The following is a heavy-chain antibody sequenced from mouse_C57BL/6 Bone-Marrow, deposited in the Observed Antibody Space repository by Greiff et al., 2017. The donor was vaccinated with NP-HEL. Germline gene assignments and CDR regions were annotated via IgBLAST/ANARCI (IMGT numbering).Heavy chain of an antibody. CDR2: ISAGGSYT. V-gene: IGHV5-4*01. J-gene: IGHJ3*01. D-gene: IGHD2-3*01. Sequence: EVKLVESGGGLVKPGGSLKLSCAASGFTFSSSAMSWVRQTPEKRLEWVAPISAGGSYTYYPDNVKGRFTISRDNATNTLYLQMSHLKSEDTAVYYCARDQGWLPGRFAYWGQGTLVTVSA. CDR3: ARDQGWLPGRFAY. CDR1: GFTFSSSA.